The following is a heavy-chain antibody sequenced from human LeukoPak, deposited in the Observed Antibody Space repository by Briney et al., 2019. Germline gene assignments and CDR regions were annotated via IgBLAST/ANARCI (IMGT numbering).Heavy chain of an antibody. D-gene: IGHD3-9*01. CDR1: GGSISSSSYY. J-gene: IGHJ6*02. CDR2: IYYSGST. CDR3: ASRADILTGYYQNCYYYGMDV. V-gene: IGHV4-39*07. Sequence: SETLSLTCTVSGGSISSSSYYWGWIRQPPGKGLEWIGSIYYSGSTYYNPSLKSRVTISVDTSKNQFSLKLSSVTAADTAVYYCASRADILTGYYQNCYYYGMDVWGQGTTVTVSS.